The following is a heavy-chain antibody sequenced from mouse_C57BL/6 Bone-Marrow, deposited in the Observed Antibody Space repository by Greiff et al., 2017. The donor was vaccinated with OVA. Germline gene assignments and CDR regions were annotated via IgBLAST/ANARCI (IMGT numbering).Heavy chain of an antibody. V-gene: IGHV1-55*01. CDR3: ARGRSY. CDR2: IYPGSGST. Sequence: QVQLQQPGAELVKPGASVKMSCTASGYTFTSYWITWVKQRPGQGLEWIGDIYPGSGSTNYNEKFKSKATLTVDTSYTTAYMQLSRLTSEDSAVYYWARGRSYWGQGTTLTVSS. CDR1: GYTFTSYW. J-gene: IGHJ2*01.